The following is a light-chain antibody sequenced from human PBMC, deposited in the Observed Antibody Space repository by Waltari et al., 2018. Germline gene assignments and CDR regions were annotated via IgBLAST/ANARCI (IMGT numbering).Light chain of an antibody. Sequence: SALTQPXSASGSPGXSVTISCPGTSSDXGGSNYVSWYQQHPGKAPKLIIFEIKKRPSGFPDRFSGSKSGNTASLTVSGLQAEDEADYYCSSYAGNNIVIFGGGTKLTVL. CDR1: SSDXGGSNY. V-gene: IGLV2-8*01. CDR2: EIK. CDR3: SSYAGNNIVI. J-gene: IGLJ2*01.